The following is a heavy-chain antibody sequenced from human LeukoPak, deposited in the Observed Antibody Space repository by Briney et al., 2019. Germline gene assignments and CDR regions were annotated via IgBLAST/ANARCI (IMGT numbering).Heavy chain of an antibody. J-gene: IGHJ4*02. CDR3: ARSSRGYYHGFRYYFDY. D-gene: IGHD3-22*01. V-gene: IGHV4-34*01. CDR2: INHSGST. Sequence: NPSETLSLTCAVYGGSFSGYYWSWIRQPPGKGLEWIGEINHSGSTNYNPSLKSRVTISVDTSKNQFSLKLSSVTAADTAVYYCARSSRGYYHGFRYYFDYWGQGTLVTVSS. CDR1: GGSFSGYY.